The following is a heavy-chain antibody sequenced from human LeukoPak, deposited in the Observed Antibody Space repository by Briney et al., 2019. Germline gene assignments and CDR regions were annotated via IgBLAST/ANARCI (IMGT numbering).Heavy chain of an antibody. CDR1: GFTFSTYA. D-gene: IGHD6-19*01. J-gene: IGHJ4*02. V-gene: IGHV3-23*01. Sequence: RGSLSLSCAASGFTFSTYAVSWVRQAPGKGLEWVSSISGSGGSTSYADSVKGRFTISRDNSKNTLYLQMNSLRAEDTAIYYCARVAGTKCFDYWGQGTLVTVSS. CDR2: ISGSGGST. CDR3: ARVAGTKCFDY.